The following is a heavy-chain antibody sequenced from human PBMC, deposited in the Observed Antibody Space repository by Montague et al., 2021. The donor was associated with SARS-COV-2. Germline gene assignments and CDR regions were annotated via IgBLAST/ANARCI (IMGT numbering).Heavy chain of an antibody. Sequence: SETLSLTCAAYGGSFSGYYCSWISQPPDKGLEWIGEINHSGRTNNNPPLKSRVIISVDPSKDQFSLKLRSVTAADTAAYYCASRGSSVWGVTVSAELDYWGQGILVIVSS. V-gene: IGHV4-34*01. CDR3: ASRGSSVWGVTVSAELDY. CDR1: GGSFSGYY. D-gene: IGHD3-10*01. J-gene: IGHJ4*02. CDR2: INHSGRT.